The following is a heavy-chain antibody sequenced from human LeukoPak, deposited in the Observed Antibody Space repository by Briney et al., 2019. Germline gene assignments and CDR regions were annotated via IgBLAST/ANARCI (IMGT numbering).Heavy chain of an antibody. CDR3: ARVRASQDYYDSSDYPQPLWFDP. CDR2: IYANGYT. CDR1: GFTFTSYA. D-gene: IGHD3-22*01. J-gene: IGHJ5*02. V-gene: IGHV3-66*01. Sequence: GGSLRLSCAASGFTFTSYAMSWVRQAPGRGLEWVSLIYANGYTTYADSVKGRFTISRDNSQNTLFLQMNSLRAEDTAVYYCARVRASQDYYDSSDYPQPLWFDPWGQGTLVTVSS.